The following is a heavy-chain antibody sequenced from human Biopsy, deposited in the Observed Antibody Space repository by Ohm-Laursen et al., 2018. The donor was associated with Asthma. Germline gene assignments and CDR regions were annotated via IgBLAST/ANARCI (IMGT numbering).Heavy chain of an antibody. D-gene: IGHD1-26*01. Sequence: SLRLSCTASGFSFSNYGMHWVRQAPGKGLDWVAVISFDGTNRNYTDSVKGRFTISRDNSRNTLHLEMNSLRTEDTAVYFCAKEVFPGWELRRGPDSWGQGTLVTVSS. V-gene: IGHV3-30*18. CDR2: ISFDGTNR. J-gene: IGHJ4*02. CDR3: AKEVFPGWELRRGPDS. CDR1: GFSFSNYG.